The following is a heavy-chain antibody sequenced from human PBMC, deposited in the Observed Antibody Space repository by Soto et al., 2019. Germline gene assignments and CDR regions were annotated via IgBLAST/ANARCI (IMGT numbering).Heavy chain of an antibody. CDR2: IYHSGTT. Sequence: QVQLQESGPGLVKPSGTLSLTCAVSGGSISSSNWWRWVRQPPGKGLEWIGEIYHSGTTNYNPSLTSQVTISVDQSKNQFSLKLSSVTAADTAVYYGARVVGGYHYGMDCWGQGTKVNVSS. J-gene: IGHJ6*02. CDR1: GGSISSSNW. D-gene: IGHD2-2*01. CDR3: ARVVGGYHYGMDC. V-gene: IGHV4-4*02.